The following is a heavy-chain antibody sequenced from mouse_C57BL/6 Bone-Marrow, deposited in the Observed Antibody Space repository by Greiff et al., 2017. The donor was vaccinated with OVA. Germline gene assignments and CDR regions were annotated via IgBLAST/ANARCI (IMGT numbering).Heavy chain of an antibody. Sequence: EVQLQQSVAELVRPGASVKLSCTASGFNIKNTYMPWVKQRPEQGLEWIGRIDPANGNTKYAPKFQGKATITADTSSNTAYLHLSSLTSEDTAIYYCARGGDYWGQGTSVTVSS. J-gene: IGHJ4*01. CDR1: GFNIKNTY. CDR3: ARGGDY. CDR2: IDPANGNT. V-gene: IGHV14-3*01.